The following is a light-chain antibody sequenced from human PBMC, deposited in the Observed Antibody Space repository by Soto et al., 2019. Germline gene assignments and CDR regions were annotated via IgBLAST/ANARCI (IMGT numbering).Light chain of an antibody. V-gene: IGLV1-44*01. CDR3: AAWDDSLNGVV. J-gene: IGLJ2*01. CDR2: NTY. CDR1: SSNIGSHT. Sequence: QSVLTQPPSASGTPGQRVTISCSGSSSNIGSHTVNWYQQLPGTAPRLLIYNTYYRPSGVPDRVSGSKSGTSASLAISGLQSEDEADYYCAAWDDSLNGVVFGGGTQLTVL.